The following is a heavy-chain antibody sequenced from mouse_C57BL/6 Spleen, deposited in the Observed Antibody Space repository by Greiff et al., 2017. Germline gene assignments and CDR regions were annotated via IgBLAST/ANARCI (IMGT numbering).Heavy chain of an antibody. V-gene: IGHV14-4*01. D-gene: IGHD2-2*01. Sequence: VQLQQSGAELVRPGASVKLSCTASGFNIKDDYMHWVKQRPEQGLEWIGWIDPENGDTEYASKFQGKATITADTSSNTAYLQLSSLTSEDTAVYYCTTIGYVPFGGGGQGTLVTVSA. J-gene: IGHJ3*01. CDR3: TTIGYVPFGG. CDR2: IDPENGDT. CDR1: GFNIKDDY.